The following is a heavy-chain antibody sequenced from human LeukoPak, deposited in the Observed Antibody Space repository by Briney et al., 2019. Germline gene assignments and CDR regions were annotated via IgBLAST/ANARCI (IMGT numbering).Heavy chain of an antibody. D-gene: IGHD3-16*01. CDR3: ARVDVWGSYPYFDY. V-gene: IGHV4-61*01. J-gene: IGHJ4*02. Sequence: SETLSLTCTVSGGSVSSGSYYWSWIRQPPGKGLEWIGYIYYSGSTNYNPSLKSRVTISVDTSKNQFSQKLSSVTAADTAVYYCARVDVWGSYPYFDYWGQGTLVTVSS. CDR2: IYYSGST. CDR1: GGSVSSGSYY.